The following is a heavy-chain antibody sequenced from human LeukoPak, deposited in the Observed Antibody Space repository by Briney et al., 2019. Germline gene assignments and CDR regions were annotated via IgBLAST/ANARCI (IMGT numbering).Heavy chain of an antibody. V-gene: IGHV1-18*01. D-gene: IGHD4-17*01. CDR3: ASQTTVTDNYYYMDV. Sequence: ASVKVSCKASGYTFTSYGITWVRQAPGQGLEWMGWISAYNGNTNYAQKLQGGVTMTTDTSTNTAYMELRSLRSDDTAVYYCASQTTVTDNYYYMDVWGKGTTVTVSS. CDR2: ISAYNGNT. CDR1: GYTFTSYG. J-gene: IGHJ6*03.